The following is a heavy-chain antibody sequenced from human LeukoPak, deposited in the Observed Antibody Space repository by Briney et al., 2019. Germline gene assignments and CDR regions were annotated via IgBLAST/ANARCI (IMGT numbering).Heavy chain of an antibody. D-gene: IGHD2-2*01. CDR3: ASDAYQLLTYDAFDI. V-gene: IGHV4-34*01. Sequence: SETLSLTCAVYGGSFSGYYWSWIRQPPGKGLEWIGEINHSGSTNYNPSLTSRVTISVDTSKNQFSLKLSSVTAADTAVYYCASDAYQLLTYDAFDIWGQGTMVTVSS. J-gene: IGHJ3*02. CDR1: GGSFSGYY. CDR2: INHSGST.